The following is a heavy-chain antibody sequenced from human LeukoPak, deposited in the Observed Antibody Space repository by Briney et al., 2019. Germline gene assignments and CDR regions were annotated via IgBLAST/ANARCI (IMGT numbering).Heavy chain of an antibody. CDR1: GYTFTSYG. CDR2: INPNSGGT. J-gene: IGHJ4*02. D-gene: IGHD6-13*01. CDR3: ARTSNRYSSSWYYFDY. Sequence: ASVKVSCKASGYTFTSYGIRWVRQAPGQGLEWMGWINPNSGGTNYAQKFQGRVTMTRDTSISTAYMELSRLRSDDTAVYYCARTSNRYSSSWYYFDYWGQGTLVTVSS. V-gene: IGHV1-2*02.